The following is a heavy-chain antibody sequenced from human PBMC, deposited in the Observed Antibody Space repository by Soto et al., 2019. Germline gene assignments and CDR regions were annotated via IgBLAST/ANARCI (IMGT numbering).Heavy chain of an antibody. Sequence: PGGSLRLSCAASGFTFSSYAMSWVRQAPGKGLEWVSAISGSGGSTYYADSVKGRFTISRDNSKNTLYLQMNSLRAEDTAVYYCARITMVRGVILDFDYWGQGTLVTVSS. CDR3: ARITMVRGVILDFDY. CDR2: ISGSGGST. J-gene: IGHJ4*02. CDR1: GFTFSSYA. D-gene: IGHD3-10*01. V-gene: IGHV3-23*01.